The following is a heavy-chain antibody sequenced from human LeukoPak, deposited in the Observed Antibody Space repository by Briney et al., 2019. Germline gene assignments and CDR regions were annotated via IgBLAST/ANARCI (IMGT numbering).Heavy chain of an antibody. CDR3: ARDIASSIYY. Sequence: PGGSLRLSCAASGLTFSNYAMSWVRQAPGKGLEWVSYISGSSSTIYYADSVKGRFTISRDNAKNSLYLQMNSLRDEDTAVYYCARDIASSIYYWGQGTLVTVSS. J-gene: IGHJ4*02. CDR2: ISGSSSTI. V-gene: IGHV3-48*02. D-gene: IGHD2-21*01. CDR1: GLTFSNYA.